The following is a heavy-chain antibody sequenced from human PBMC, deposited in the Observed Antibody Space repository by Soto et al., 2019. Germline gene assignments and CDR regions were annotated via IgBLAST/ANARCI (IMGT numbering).Heavy chain of an antibody. CDR1: GGSISSGGYY. D-gene: IGHD4-17*01. Sequence: QVQLQESGPGLVKPSQTLSLTCSVSGGSISSGGYYWSWIRQLPGKGLEWLGNIYYTGTTHYNPSLKSRVTISADTSKNQFPLELSSVTAADTAVYYCARESSYYGGGGYWGQGTLVTVSS. J-gene: IGHJ4*02. CDR2: IYYTGTT. V-gene: IGHV4-31*03. CDR3: ARESSYYGGGGY.